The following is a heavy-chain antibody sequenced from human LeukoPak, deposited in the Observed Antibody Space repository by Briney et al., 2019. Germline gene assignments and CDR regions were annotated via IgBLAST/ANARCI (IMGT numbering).Heavy chain of an antibody. CDR3: AKKGPLDYDFWSGYSYYFDY. D-gene: IGHD3-3*01. Sequence: GGSLRLSCAASGFTFSSYAMSWVRQAPGKGLEWVSAISGSGGSTYYADSVKGRFTISRDNSKNTLYLQMNSLRAEDTAVYYCAKKGPLDYDFWSGYSYYFDYWGQGTLVTVSS. J-gene: IGHJ4*02. CDR1: GFTFSSYA. V-gene: IGHV3-23*01. CDR2: ISGSGGST.